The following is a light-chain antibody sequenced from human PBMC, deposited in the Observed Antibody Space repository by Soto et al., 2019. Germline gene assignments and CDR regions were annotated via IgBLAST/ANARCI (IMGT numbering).Light chain of an antibody. CDR3: LQYNNWPPIT. V-gene: IGKV3-15*01. CDR1: QSISSS. J-gene: IGKJ5*01. Sequence: EIVLTQSPGTLSLSPGQRATLSCRASQSISSSFLAWYQQKPGQAPRLLIYGASTRAAGIPARFSGSGSGTDFTLTISRLQSEDFAVYYCLQYNNWPPITFGQGTRLEI. CDR2: GAS.